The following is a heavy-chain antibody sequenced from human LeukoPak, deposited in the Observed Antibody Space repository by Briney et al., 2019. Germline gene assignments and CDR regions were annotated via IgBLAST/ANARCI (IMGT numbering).Heavy chain of an antibody. CDR1: GFTFSDYY. V-gene: IGHV3-7*01. CDR2: IKQDGSEE. Sequence: GGSLRLSCAASGFTFSDYYMSWIRQVPGKGLEWVANIKQDGSEEYYVNSVKGRFTISRDNAKNSLHLQMNSLRAEDTAIYYCAREGDWNYEDYWGQGTLVSVSS. J-gene: IGHJ4*02. D-gene: IGHD1-7*01. CDR3: AREGDWNYEDY.